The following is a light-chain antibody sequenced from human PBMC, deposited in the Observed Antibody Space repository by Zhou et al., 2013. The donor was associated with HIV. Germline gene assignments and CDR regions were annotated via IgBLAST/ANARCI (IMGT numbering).Light chain of an antibody. CDR3: QQSYSTPWT. J-gene: IGKJ1*01. CDR1: QTIDRY. V-gene: IGKV1-39*01. Sequence: DIQMTQSPSSLSASVGDSVSITCRASQTIDRYINWYQQKPGKAPRLLIYAASRLQSGVPPRFTGSGSGTDFTLTISSLQPEDFATYYCQQSYSTPWTFGQGTKVEIK. CDR2: AAS.